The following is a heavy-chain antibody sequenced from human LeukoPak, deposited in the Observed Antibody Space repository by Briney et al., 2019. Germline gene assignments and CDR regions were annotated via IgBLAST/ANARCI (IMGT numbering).Heavy chain of an antibody. CDR3: AREWGNYDSSGYYSHFDY. Sequence: GASVKVSCKASGYTCTGYYMHWVRQAPGQGLEWMGRINPNSGGTNYAQKFQGRVTMTRDTSISTAYMELSRLRSDDTAVYYCAREWGNYDSSGYYSHFDYWGQGTLVTVSS. CDR1: GYTCTGYY. D-gene: IGHD3-22*01. V-gene: IGHV1-2*06. J-gene: IGHJ4*02. CDR2: INPNSGGT.